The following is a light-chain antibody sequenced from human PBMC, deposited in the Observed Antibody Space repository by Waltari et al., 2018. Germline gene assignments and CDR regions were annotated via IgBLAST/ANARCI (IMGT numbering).Light chain of an antibody. CDR3: QQYCTTPLT. V-gene: IGKV4-1*01. Sequence: DIVMTQSPDSLAVSLGERATINCKSSQSVLFSLNNKNYLAWYQQKPGQPPKLFISWASTRESGVPDRFSGSESGTDFNLTISSLQAEDVAVYYCQQYCTTPLTFGGGTKVEIK. J-gene: IGKJ4*01. CDR1: QSVLFSLNNKNY. CDR2: WAS.